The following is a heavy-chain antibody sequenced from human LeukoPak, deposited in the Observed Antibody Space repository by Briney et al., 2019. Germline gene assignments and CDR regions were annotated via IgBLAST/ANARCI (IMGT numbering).Heavy chain of an antibody. J-gene: IGHJ6*02. CDR1: GFTFSDYY. CDR2: ISSSGSTI. CDR3: ARDDSTIFGVVIAPMDV. D-gene: IGHD3-3*01. V-gene: IGHV3-11*01. Sequence: PGGSLRLSCAASGFTFSDYYMSWVRQAPGKGLEWVSYISSSGSTIYYADTVKGRFTISRDNAKNSRYQQMNSLRAEDTAVYYCARDDSTIFGVVIAPMDVWGQGTTVTVSS.